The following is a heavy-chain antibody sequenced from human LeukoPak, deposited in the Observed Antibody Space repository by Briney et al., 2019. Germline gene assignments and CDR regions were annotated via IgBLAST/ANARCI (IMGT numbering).Heavy chain of an antibody. CDR3: ARDAVAGSDFFDS. V-gene: IGHV3-7*01. Sequence: GGSLRLSCAASGFTFSNYWMSWVRQAPGKGLEWVANIKQDGNEKYYVDSVKGRFTISRDNAKNSLYLIMSSLRADDTAVYYCARDAVAGSDFFDSWGQGTLVTVSS. J-gene: IGHJ4*02. D-gene: IGHD6-19*01. CDR1: GFTFSNYW. CDR2: IKQDGNEK.